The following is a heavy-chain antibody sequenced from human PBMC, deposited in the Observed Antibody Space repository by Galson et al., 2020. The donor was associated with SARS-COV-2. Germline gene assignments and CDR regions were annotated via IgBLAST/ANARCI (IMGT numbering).Heavy chain of an antibody. CDR1: GFTFSKNW. CDR2: INFDGSST. V-gene: IGHV3-74*01. J-gene: IGHJ4*02. Sequence: GGSLRLSCAASGFTFSKNWMHWVRQAPGKGLVWVSRINFDGSSTSYADSVKGRFTISRDNGKNTLFLQMNSLRVEDTAVYFCARSFVPLFGVAPDIRGQGALVTVSS. CDR3: ARSFVPLFGVAPDI. D-gene: IGHD3-3*01.